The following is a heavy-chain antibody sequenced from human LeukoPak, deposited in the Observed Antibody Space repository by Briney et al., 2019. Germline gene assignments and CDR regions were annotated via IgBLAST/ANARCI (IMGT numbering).Heavy chain of an antibody. V-gene: IGHV3-7*01. Sequence: AGGSLRLSCAASGFTFSNLWMNWVRQAPGKGLEWVANIKQEGSEKDYVDSVKGRFTISRDNAKNSLFLQMNSLRAEDTAVYYCARDPWDYWGQGTLVTVSS. CDR3: ARDPWDY. CDR2: IKQEGSEK. CDR1: GFTFSNLW. J-gene: IGHJ4*02.